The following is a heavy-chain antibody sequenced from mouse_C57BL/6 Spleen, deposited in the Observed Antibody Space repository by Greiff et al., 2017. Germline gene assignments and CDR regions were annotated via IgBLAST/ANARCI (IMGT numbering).Heavy chain of an antibody. D-gene: IGHD1-1*01. CDR1: GYTFTSYW. CDR3: AYGSSYDY. J-gene: IGHJ2*01. CDR2: IDPSDSYT. Sequence: VQLQQPGAELVRPGTSVKLSCKASGYTFTSYWMHWVKQRPGQGLEWIGVIDPSDSYTNYNQKFKGKATLTVDTSSSTAYMQLSSLTSEDSAVYYCAYGSSYDYWGQGTTLTVSS. V-gene: IGHV1-59*01.